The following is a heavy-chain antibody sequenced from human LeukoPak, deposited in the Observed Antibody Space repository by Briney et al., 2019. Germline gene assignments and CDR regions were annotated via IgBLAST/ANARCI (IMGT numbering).Heavy chain of an antibody. D-gene: IGHD4-17*01. CDR1: GGSISSSSYY. CDR3: ARHSSRVTTFGY. J-gene: IGHJ4*02. V-gene: IGHV4-39*01. Sequence: KPSETLSLTCTVSGGSISSSSYYGGWIRQPRGEGLEWIGSIYYSGSTYYNPSLKSRVTISVDTSKNPFSLKLSSLTAADTAVYYCARHSSRVTTFGYWGQGTLVTVSS. CDR2: IYYSGST.